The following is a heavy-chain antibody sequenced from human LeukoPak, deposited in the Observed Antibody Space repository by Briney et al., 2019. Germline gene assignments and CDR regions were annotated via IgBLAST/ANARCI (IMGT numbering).Heavy chain of an antibody. V-gene: IGHV3-73*01. J-gene: IGHJ2*01. CDR3: TRQGSEVGAAGTATHL. Sequence: GGSLRLSCAASGFTFSGSAMHWVRQASGKGLEWVGRIRSKANSYATAYAASVKGRFTISRDDSKNTAYLQMNSLKTEDTAVYYCTRQGSEVGAAGTATHLWGHGTLVTVSS. D-gene: IGHD6-13*01. CDR1: GFTFSGSA. CDR2: IRSKANSYAT.